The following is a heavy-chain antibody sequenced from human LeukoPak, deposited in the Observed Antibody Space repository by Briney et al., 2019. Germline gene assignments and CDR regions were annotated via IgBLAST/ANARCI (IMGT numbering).Heavy chain of an antibody. V-gene: IGHV3-23*01. D-gene: IGHD6-13*01. CDR3: AKDRGFGSSWSALYYFDY. J-gene: IGHJ4*02. Sequence: GGSLRLSCAASGFTFSSYAMTWVRQAPGKGLECVSVISSSGGNTYYADSVKGRFTISRDNSKNTLYLQMNSLRAEDTAVYYCAKDRGFGSSWSALYYFDYWGQGTLVTVSS. CDR2: ISSSGGNT. CDR1: GFTFSSYA.